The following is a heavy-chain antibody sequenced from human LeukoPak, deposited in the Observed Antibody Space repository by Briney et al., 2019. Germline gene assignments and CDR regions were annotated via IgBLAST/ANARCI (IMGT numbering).Heavy chain of an antibody. J-gene: IGHJ6*03. V-gene: IGHV3-48*03. CDR2: ISGSGNTI. CDR3: ARAPRGGYYYYYYMDV. Sequence: GGSLRLSCAASGFTFSSYEMNWVRQAPGKGLEWVSYISGSGNTIYYADSVKGRFTISRDNAKNSLYLQMNSLRAEDTAVYYCARAPRGGYYYYYYMDVWGKGTTVTVSS. CDR1: GFTFSSYE.